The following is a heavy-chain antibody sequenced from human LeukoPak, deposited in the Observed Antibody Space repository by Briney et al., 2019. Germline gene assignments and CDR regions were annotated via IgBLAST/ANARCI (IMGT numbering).Heavy chain of an antibody. CDR3: AKEDFSDYYFYYMDV. CDR1: GFTFSSYA. V-gene: IGHV3-30*04. D-gene: IGHD2/OR15-2a*01. Sequence: GGSLRLSCAASGFTFSSYAMHWVRQAPGKGLEWVAVISYDGSNKYYADSVKGRFIISRDNSKTTLYLQMNSLRAEDTAVYYCAKEDFSDYYFYYMDVWGKGTTVTISS. J-gene: IGHJ6*03. CDR2: ISYDGSNK.